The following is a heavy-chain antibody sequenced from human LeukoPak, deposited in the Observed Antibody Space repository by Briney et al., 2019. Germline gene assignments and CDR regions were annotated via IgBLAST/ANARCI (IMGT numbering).Heavy chain of an antibody. CDR1: DGSIRTNYW. D-gene: IGHD2-15*01. CDR2: TWHSGSST. V-gene: IGHV4-4*02. Sequence: PSETLSLTCTVSDGSIRTNYWWTWVRQPPGKGLEWIGETWHSGSSTNYNPSLKSRVTISVDKPKSQFSLKLTSVTAADTAIYYCARGNEYTWWQWSQGTLVTVSS. CDR3: ARGNEYTWWQ. J-gene: IGHJ4*02.